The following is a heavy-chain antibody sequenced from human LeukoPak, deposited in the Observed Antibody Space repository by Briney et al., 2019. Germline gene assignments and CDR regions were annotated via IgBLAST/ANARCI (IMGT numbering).Heavy chain of an antibody. CDR1: GGSISTYY. D-gene: IGHD3-22*01. V-gene: IGHV4-59*01. Sequence: PSETLSLTCTVSGGSISTYYWSWFRQPPERGLEWIGYIYYTGSTNYNPSLKSRVAISLGTSKNHFSLNLGSVTAADTALYYCARKASRSGSFDLWGQGALVTVSS. J-gene: IGHJ4*02. CDR2: IYYTGST. CDR3: ARKASRSGSFDL.